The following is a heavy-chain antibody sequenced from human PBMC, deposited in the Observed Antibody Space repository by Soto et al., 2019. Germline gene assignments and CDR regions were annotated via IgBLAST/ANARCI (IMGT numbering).Heavy chain of an antibody. D-gene: IGHD3-9*01. CDR1: GGSFSGYY. V-gene: IGHV4-34*01. CDR3: ARVALRYFDWYQFDY. Sequence: PSETLSLTCAFYGGSFSGYYWSWIRQPPGKGLEWIGEINHSGRTNYNPSLKSRVTISVDTSKNQFSLKLSSVTAADSAVYYCARVALRYFDWYQFDYRGQGTLVTVSS. CDR2: INHSGRT. J-gene: IGHJ4*02.